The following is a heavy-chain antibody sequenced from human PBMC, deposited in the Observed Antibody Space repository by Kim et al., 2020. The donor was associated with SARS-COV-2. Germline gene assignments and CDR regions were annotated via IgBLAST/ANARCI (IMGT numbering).Heavy chain of an antibody. D-gene: IGHD6-6*01. CDR1: GFTFSSYG. CDR3: AKDDSSSSAVDY. CDR2: ISYDGSNK. J-gene: IGHJ4*02. Sequence: GGSLRLSCAASGFTFSSYGMHWVRQAPGKGLEWVAVISYDGSNKYYADSVKGRFTISRDNSKNTLYLQMNSLRAEDTAVYYCAKDDSSSSAVDYWGQGTL. V-gene: IGHV3-30*18.